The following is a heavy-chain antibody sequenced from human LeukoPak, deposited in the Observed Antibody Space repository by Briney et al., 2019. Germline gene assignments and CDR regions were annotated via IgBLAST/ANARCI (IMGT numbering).Heavy chain of an antibody. D-gene: IGHD3-22*01. V-gene: IGHV3-74*01. CDR3: ARAPSEIGGYYPEYFRH. J-gene: IGHJ1*01. Sequence: GGSLRLSCAAAGFTFCNYWMHWVRQAPGKGLVWLSRIKSDGGTNYADSVKGRFTISRDNAKNPVSLQMNSLRAEDTGVYYCARAPSEIGGYYPEYFRHWGPGTLVTASS. CDR2: IKSDGGT. CDR1: GFTFCNYW.